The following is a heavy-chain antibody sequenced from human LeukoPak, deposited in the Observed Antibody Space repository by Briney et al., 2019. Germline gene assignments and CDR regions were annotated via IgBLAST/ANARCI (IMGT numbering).Heavy chain of an antibody. D-gene: IGHD4-11*01. CDR3: ARVNDYTYSGWFDP. Sequence: PSETLSLTCTVSGGSISSSSYYWGWIRQPPGKGLEWIGSIYYSGSTYYNPSLKSRVTISVDTSKNQFSLKLSSVTAADTAVYYCARVNDYTYSGWFDPWGQGTLVTVSS. J-gene: IGHJ5*02. CDR2: IYYSGST. CDR1: GGSISSSSYY. V-gene: IGHV4-39*07.